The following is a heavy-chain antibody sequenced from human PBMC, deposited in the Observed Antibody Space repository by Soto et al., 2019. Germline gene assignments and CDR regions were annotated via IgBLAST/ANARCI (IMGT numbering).Heavy chain of an antibody. CDR3: ARRYYDYIWGSYGFDY. CDR2: IYYSGST. Sequence: PSETLSLTCTVSGGSISSYYWSWIRQPPGKGLEWIGYIYYSGSTNYNPSLKSRVTISVDTSKNQFSLKLSSVTAADTAVYYCARRYYDYIWGSYGFDYLGQPTLVTVSS. V-gene: IGHV4-59*08. J-gene: IGHJ4*02. CDR1: GGSISSYY. D-gene: IGHD3-16*01.